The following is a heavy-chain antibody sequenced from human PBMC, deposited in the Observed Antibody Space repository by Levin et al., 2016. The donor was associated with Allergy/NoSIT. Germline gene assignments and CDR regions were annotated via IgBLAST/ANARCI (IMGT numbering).Heavy chain of an antibody. V-gene: IGHV1-46*01. CDR3: ARERCSSTSCYVYYYGMDV. CDR2: INPSGGST. Sequence: ASVKVSCKASGYTFTSYYMHWVRQAPGQGLEWMGIINPSGGSTSYAQKFQGRVTMTRDTSTSTVYMELSSLRSEDTAVYYCARERCSSTSCYVYYYGMDVWGQGTTVTVSS. CDR1: GYTFTSYY. J-gene: IGHJ6*02. D-gene: IGHD2-2*01.